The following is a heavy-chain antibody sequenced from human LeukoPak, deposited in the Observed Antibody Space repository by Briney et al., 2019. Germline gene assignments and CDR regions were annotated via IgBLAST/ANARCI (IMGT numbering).Heavy chain of an antibody. J-gene: IGHJ4*02. CDR1: GGSFSGYY. CDR2: INHSGST. Sequence: SETLSLTCAVYGGSFSGYYWSWIRQPPGKGLEWIGEINHSGSTNYNPSLKSRVTISVDTSKNQFSLELSSVTAADTAVYYCARGGGEYCSGGSCSYFDYWGQGTLVTVSS. CDR3: ARGGGEYCSGGSCSYFDY. D-gene: IGHD2-15*01. V-gene: IGHV4-34*01.